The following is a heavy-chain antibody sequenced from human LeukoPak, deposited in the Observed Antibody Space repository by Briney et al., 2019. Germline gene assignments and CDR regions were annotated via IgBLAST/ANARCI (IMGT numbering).Heavy chain of an antibody. CDR3: AKDIFPFYYDILTGSPGPFDY. V-gene: IGHV3-23*01. J-gene: IGHJ4*02. Sequence: TGGSLRLSCAASGFTFSSYAMSWVRQAPGKGLEWVSAISGSGGSTYYADSVKGRFTISRDNSKNTLYLQMNSLRAEDTAVYYCAKDIFPFYYDILTGSPGPFDYWGQGTLVTVSS. CDR1: GFTFSSYA. CDR2: ISGSGGST. D-gene: IGHD3-9*01.